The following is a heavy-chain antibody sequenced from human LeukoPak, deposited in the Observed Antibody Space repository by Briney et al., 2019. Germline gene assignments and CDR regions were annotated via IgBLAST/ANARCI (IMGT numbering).Heavy chain of an antibody. D-gene: IGHD2-2*02. J-gene: IGHJ4*02. Sequence: GASVKVSCKASGYSFTVYYIHWVRQAPGQGLEWLGCINPNSGGTNYAQKFQGRVTMTKDTSISTAYMELSRLRSDDTAVYYCARARLGYCSSTSCYTLYFDYWGQGTLVTVSS. CDR2: INPNSGGT. V-gene: IGHV1-2*02. CDR1: GYSFTVYY. CDR3: ARARLGYCSSTSCYTLYFDY.